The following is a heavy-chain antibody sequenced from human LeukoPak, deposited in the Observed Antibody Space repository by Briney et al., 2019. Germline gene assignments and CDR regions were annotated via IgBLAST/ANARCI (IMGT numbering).Heavy chain of an antibody. CDR1: GGSFSAYY. CDR3: ARGDTLYSSGWAYYFDY. Sequence: SETLSLTCAVYGGSFSAYYWSWIRQPPGKGLEWIGEINHSGSTNYNPSLKSRVTISVDTSKNQFSLKLSSVTAADTAVYYCARGDTLYSSGWAYYFDYWGQGTLVTVSS. CDR2: INHSGST. J-gene: IGHJ4*02. V-gene: IGHV4-34*01. D-gene: IGHD6-19*01.